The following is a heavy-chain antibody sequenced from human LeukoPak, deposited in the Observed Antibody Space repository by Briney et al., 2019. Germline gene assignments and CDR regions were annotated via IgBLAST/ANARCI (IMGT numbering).Heavy chain of an antibody. CDR3: ARDPYRFAFDI. D-gene: IGHD1-26*01. Sequence: GGSLRLSCAASGFTFSSYWMSWVRQAPGQGLEWVANINVDGTAEYYVDSVKGRFTISRDNAKNSLYLQMNSLRAEDTAVYYCARDPYRFAFDIWGQGTVVLVSS. CDR1: GFTFSSYW. CDR2: INVDGTAE. V-gene: IGHV3-7*03. J-gene: IGHJ3*02.